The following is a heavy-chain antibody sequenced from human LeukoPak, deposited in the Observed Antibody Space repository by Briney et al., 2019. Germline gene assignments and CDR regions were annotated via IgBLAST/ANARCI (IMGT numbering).Heavy chain of an antibody. CDR1: GFTFSTDG. CDR3: TNFQTVGVKPFEH. D-gene: IGHD1-26*01. Sequence: GGSLTLSCAGSGFTFSTDGMNWVRQAPGKGLEWVSSISPDSNFIYQADSVKGRFTISRDNAKNSLYLQMEGLRVEDTAVYYCTNFQTVGVKPFEHWGQGTLVTVSS. V-gene: IGHV3-21*01. CDR2: ISPDSNFI. J-gene: IGHJ5*02.